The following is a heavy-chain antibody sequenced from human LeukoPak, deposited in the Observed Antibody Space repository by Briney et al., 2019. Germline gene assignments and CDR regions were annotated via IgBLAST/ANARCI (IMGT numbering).Heavy chain of an antibody. CDR1: GGTFSSYA. CDR3: ARDGYSSSWFDP. J-gene: IGHJ5*02. D-gene: IGHD6-13*01. V-gene: IGHV1-69*01. Sequence: ASVKVSCKASGGTFSSYAISWVRQAPGQGLEWMRGIIPIFGTANYAQKFQGRVTITADESTSTAYMELSSLRSEDTAVYYCARDGYSSSWFDPWGQGTLVTVSS. CDR2: IIPIFGTA.